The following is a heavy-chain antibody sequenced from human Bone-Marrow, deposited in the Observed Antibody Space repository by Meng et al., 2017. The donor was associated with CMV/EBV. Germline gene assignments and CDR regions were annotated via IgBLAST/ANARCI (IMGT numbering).Heavy chain of an antibody. J-gene: IGHJ4*02. D-gene: IGHD2/OR15-2a*01. CDR1: GYTFSGHY. CDR3: AREFYFHGSNYYPHYFDS. Sequence: ASVKVSCKATGYTFSGHYLHWVRQAPGKGLGWMGWVNPNSGGTNYAQKFQTRVTMTRDMSISTSYMELRRLTSDDTALYFCAREFYFHGSNYYPHYFDSWGQGTLVTVSS. CDR2: VNPNSGGT. V-gene: IGHV1-2*02.